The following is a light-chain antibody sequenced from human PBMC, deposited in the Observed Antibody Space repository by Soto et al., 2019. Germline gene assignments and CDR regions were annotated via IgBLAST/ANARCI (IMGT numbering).Light chain of an antibody. J-gene: IGKJ1*01. Sequence: DIQMTQSPSSLCASVEERVIITCRASQSISNHLNWYQQKPGKARKLLIFAASSLQSGVTSRFSGSRSGPDFTLTISSLQPEDFATYYCQQSYSSPPTFGQGTKVDIK. V-gene: IGKV1-39*01. CDR3: QQSYSSPPT. CDR1: QSISNH. CDR2: AAS.